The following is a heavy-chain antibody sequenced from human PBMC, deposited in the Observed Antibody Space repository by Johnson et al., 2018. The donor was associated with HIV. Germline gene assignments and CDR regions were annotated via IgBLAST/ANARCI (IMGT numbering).Heavy chain of an antibody. J-gene: IGHJ3*02. Sequence: QVQLVESGGGVVQPGRSLRLSCAASGFTFSSYAMHWVRQAPGKGLEWVAVISYDGSNKYYADSVKGRFTMSRDNSRNTLYLQMNSLRAEDTAVYYCTTAVGATVISAGAFDIWGQGTMVTVSS. D-gene: IGHD4-17*01. V-gene: IGHV3-30-3*01. CDR2: ISYDGSNK. CDR1: GFTFSSYA. CDR3: TTAVGATVISAGAFDI.